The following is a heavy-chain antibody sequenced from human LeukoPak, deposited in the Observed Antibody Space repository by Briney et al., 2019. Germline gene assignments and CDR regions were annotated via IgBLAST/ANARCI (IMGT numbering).Heavy chain of an antibody. CDR2: ISSSSSTI. J-gene: IGHJ4*02. Sequence: SGGSLRLSCAASGFTFSTYSMNWVRQAPGKGLEWVSYISSSSSTIYYADSVKGRFTISRDNAKNSLYLQMNSLRAEDTAVYYCARAADYFDYWGQGTLVTVSS. CDR1: GFTFSTYS. V-gene: IGHV3-48*01. CDR3: ARAADYFDY.